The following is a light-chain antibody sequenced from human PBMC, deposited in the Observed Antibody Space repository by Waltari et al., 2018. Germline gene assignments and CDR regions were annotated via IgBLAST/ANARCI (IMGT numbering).Light chain of an antibody. CDR1: TGTVTSHQY. Sequence: QAVVTQEASLTVSPGGTVTLTLGSSTGTVTSHQYPYWFQQKPGQAPRALIYDTSIRHSWTPARFSGSLLGGKAALTLSGAQPEDEADYYCLLYYTGVRVFGGGTQLTVL. CDR2: DTS. CDR3: LLYYTGVRV. V-gene: IGLV7-46*01. J-gene: IGLJ3*02.